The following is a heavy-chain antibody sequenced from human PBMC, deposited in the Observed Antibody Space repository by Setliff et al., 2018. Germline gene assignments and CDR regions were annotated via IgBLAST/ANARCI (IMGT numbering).Heavy chain of an antibody. CDR1: GYTFTGSY. V-gene: IGHV1-2*02. Sequence: GASVKVSCKASGYTFTGSYIHWVRQAPGQGLEWMGWINPNTGGTNYAQKFQGRVTMTRDTPISTAYMELSSLRPEDTAVYYCAIEPSIWTGAFDIRGQGTMVTVSS. CDR3: AIEPSIWTGAFDI. J-gene: IGHJ3*02. CDR2: INPNTGGT. D-gene: IGHD3-9*01.